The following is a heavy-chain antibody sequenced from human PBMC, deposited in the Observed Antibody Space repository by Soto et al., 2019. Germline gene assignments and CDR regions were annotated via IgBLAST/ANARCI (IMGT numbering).Heavy chain of an antibody. V-gene: IGHV1-2*04. D-gene: IGHD5-18*01. CDR2: INPNSGGT. CDR3: ARGAAQLWLTYYFDY. Sequence: ASVKVSCKASGYTFTGYYMHWVRQAPGQGLEWMGWINPNSGGTNYAQKFQGWVTMTRDTSISTAYMELSRLRSDDTAVYYCARGAAQLWLTYYFDYWGQGTLVTVSS. CDR1: GYTFTGYY. J-gene: IGHJ4*02.